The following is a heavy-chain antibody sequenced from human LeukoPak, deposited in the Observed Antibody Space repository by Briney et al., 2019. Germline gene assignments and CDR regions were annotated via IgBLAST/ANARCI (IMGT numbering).Heavy chain of an antibody. V-gene: IGHV3-30*03. CDR2: ISYDGSNK. J-gene: IGHJ4*02. CDR3: AALSASSDY. CDR1: GFTFSSYG. D-gene: IGHD1-26*01. Sequence: GRSLRLSCAASGFTFSSYGMHWVRQAPGKGLEWVAVISYDGSNKYYADFVKGRFTISRDNSKNTLYLQMNSLRAEDTAVYYCAALSASSDYWGQGTLVTVSS.